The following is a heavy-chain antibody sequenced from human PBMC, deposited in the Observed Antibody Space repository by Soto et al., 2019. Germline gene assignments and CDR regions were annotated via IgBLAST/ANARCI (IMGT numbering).Heavy chain of an antibody. Sequence: SETLSLTCSVSGGSMSEYFWSWIRQSPGKGLEWIGYTYYLGSTDYNPSLKSRVTISVDTSKRQFSLRLTSVTAADTAVYYCARDGYDGSGSPYPAYWGPGTQVTVSS. V-gene: IGHV4-59*01. CDR2: TYYLGST. CDR1: GGSMSEYF. J-gene: IGHJ4*02. D-gene: IGHD3-10*01. CDR3: ARDGYDGSGSPYPAY.